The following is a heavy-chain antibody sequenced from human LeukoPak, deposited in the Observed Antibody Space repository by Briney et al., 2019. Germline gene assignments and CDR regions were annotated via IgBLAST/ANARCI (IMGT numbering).Heavy chain of an antibody. CDR1: GFTFSSYG. Sequence: GRSLRLSCAASGFTFSSYGIPWVRQAPGKGLEWVSVIYSGGSTYYADSVKGRFIISRDNSKNTLYLQMNSLRAEDTAVYYCASTIEGYNSRMSWGQGTLVTVSS. CDR2: IYSGGST. CDR3: ASTIEGYNSRMS. D-gene: IGHD5-24*01. V-gene: IGHV3-66*01. J-gene: IGHJ4*02.